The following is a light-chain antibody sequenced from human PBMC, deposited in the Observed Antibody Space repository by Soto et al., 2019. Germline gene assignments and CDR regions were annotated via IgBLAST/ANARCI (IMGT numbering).Light chain of an antibody. CDR2: DAS. CDR1: HRVNTY. J-gene: IGKJ4*01. Sequence: ILMTQSPATLSVSPGEGATLSCRASHRVNTYLAWYQQRPGQAPRLLIYDASTRATGIPARFSGSGSGTEFTLTISSLQSEDFAVYYCQQYNNWPHTFGGGTKVDIK. CDR3: QQYNNWPHT. V-gene: IGKV3-15*01.